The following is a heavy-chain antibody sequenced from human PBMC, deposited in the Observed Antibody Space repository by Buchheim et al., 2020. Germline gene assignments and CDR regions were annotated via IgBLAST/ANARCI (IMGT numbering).Heavy chain of an antibody. CDR2: IYYSGST. J-gene: IGHJ6*02. CDR1: GGSISSYH. V-gene: IGHV4-59*01. Sequence: QVQLQESGPGLVKPSETLSLTCTVSGGSISSYHWSWIRQPPGKGLEWIGYIYYSGSTNYNPSLKSRVTISVDTSKNQFSLKLSSVTAADTAVYYCASAGYSSSWFTPYYYYGMDVWGQGTT. CDR3: ASAGYSSSWFTPYYYYGMDV. D-gene: IGHD6-13*01.